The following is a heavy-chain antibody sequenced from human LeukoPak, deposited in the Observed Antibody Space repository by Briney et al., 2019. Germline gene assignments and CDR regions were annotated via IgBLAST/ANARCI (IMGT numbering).Heavy chain of an antibody. V-gene: IGHV4-59*01. CDR1: GGSISSYY. D-gene: IGHD1-1*01. CDR3: AREIPTGSFDY. J-gene: IGHJ4*02. Sequence: SETLSLTCTVSGGSISSYYWSWIRQPPGQGLEWIGYIYSSGSTNYNPSLKSRVTISVDTSKNQFSLKLSAVTAADTAVYYCAREIPTGSFDYWGQGTMVTVSS. CDR2: IYSSGST.